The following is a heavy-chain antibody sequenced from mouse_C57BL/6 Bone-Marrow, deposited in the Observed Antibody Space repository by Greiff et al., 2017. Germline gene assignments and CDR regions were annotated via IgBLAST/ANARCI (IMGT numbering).Heavy chain of an antibody. CDR1: GYTFTGYW. V-gene: IGHV1-9*01. D-gene: IGHD1-1*01. CDR3: ARHHYYGSSYAFLAY. CDR2: ILPGSGST. J-gene: IGHJ3*01. Sequence: QVQLQQSGAELMKPGASVKLSCKATGYTFTGYWIDWVKQRPGHGLEWIGEILPGSGSTNYNEKFKGKATFTADTSSNTAYMQLSSLTTEDSAIYYCARHHYYGSSYAFLAYWGQGTLVTVSA.